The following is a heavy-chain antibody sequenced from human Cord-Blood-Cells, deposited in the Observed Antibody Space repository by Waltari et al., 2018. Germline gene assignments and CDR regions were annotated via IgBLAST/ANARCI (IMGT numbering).Heavy chain of an antibody. J-gene: IGHJ4*02. Sequence: EVQLVESGGVVVQPGGSLRLSCAASGFTFDDYAMHWVRPAPGKGLEWVSLISWDGGSTYYADSVKGRFTISRDNSKNSLYLQMNSLRAEDTALYYCAKDILNYYGSGSYYDYWGQGTLVTVSS. D-gene: IGHD3-10*01. CDR2: ISWDGGST. CDR3: AKDILNYYGSGSYYDY. V-gene: IGHV3-43D*04. CDR1: GFTFDDYA.